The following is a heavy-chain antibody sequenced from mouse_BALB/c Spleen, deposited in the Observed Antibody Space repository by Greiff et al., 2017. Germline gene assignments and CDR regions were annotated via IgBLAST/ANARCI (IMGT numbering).Heavy chain of an antibody. CDR2: ISNLAYSI. V-gene: IGHV5-15*02. Sequence: EVHLVESGGGLVQPGGSRKLSCAASGFTFSDYGMAWVRQAPGKGPEWVAFISNLAYSIYYADTVTGRFTISRENAKNTLYLEMSSLRSEDTAMYYCARRGSSYGRYFDVWGAGTTVTVSS. J-gene: IGHJ1*01. CDR1: GFTFSDYG. D-gene: IGHD1-1*01. CDR3: ARRGSSYGRYFDV.